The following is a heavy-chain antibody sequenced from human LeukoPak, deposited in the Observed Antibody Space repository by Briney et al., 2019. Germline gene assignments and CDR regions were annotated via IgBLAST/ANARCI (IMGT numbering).Heavy chain of an antibody. Sequence: ESGPTLVNPTQTLTLTCTFSGFSLSTSGVGVGWMRQPPGKALEWLALIYWDDDKRYSPPLKSRLTITKDTSKNQVVLTMTNMDPLDTATYYCAHSPYYDSRSALDYWGQGTLVTVSS. V-gene: IGHV2-5*02. J-gene: IGHJ4*02. CDR2: IYWDDDK. CDR1: GFSLSTSGVG. CDR3: AHSPYYDSRSALDY. D-gene: IGHD3-22*01.